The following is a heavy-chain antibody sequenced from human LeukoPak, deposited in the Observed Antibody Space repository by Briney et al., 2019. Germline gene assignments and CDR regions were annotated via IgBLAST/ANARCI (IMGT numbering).Heavy chain of an antibody. CDR2: IIPIFGTA. CDR1: GYTFTSYD. D-gene: IGHD3-10*01. Sequence: VASVKVSCKASGYTFTSYDINWVRQAPGQGLEWMGGIIPIFGTANYAQKFQGRVTITTDESTSTAYMELSSLRSEDTAVYYCARAGSAYYYYMDVWGKGTTVTVSS. J-gene: IGHJ6*03. CDR3: ARAGSAYYYYMDV. V-gene: IGHV1-69*05.